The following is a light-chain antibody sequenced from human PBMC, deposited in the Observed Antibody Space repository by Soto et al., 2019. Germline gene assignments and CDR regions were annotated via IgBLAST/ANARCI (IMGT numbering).Light chain of an antibody. CDR2: EGS. V-gene: IGLV2-23*01. J-gene: IGLJ1*01. CDR3: CSYAGSSTYI. Sequence: QSALTQPASVSGSPGQSITISCTGTSSDVGSHNLFSWYQQHPDRAPKLMIYEGSKRPSGVSNRCSGSKSGNTASLTISGLLAEDEAHYFCCSYAGSSTYIFGSGTKLTVL. CDR1: SSDVGSHNL.